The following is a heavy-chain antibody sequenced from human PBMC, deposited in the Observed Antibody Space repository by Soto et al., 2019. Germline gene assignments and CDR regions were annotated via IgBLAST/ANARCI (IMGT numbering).Heavy chain of an antibody. CDR2: VSNDGSRK. D-gene: IGHD3-22*01. J-gene: IGHJ5*01. V-gene: IGHV3-30*03. CDR1: GFIFSGSG. CDR3: ARWVGGSMYDNSGKYDS. Sequence: QVQLVESGGGVVQPGRSLRLTCAASGFIFSGSGMHWVRQAPGKGLEWVALVSNDGSRKYYGDSVKGRFTISRDNAETTLYLQMNSLRAEDTAVYYCARWVGGSMYDNSGKYDSWGQGTLVTVSS.